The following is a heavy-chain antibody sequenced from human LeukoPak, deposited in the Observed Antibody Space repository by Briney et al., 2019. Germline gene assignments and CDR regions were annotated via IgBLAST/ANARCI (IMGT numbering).Heavy chain of an antibody. V-gene: IGHV1-69*13. CDR1: GGTFSSYA. CDR2: IIPIFGTA. J-gene: IGHJ6*02. D-gene: IGHD2-2*02. Sequence: GASVKVSCKASGGTFSSYAISWVRQAPGQGLKWMGGIIPIFGTANYAQKFQGRVTITADESTSTAYIELSSLRSEDTAVYYCAREVIGYCSSTSCYTDYYGMDVWAKGPRSPSP. CDR3: AREVIGYCSSTSCYTDYYGMDV.